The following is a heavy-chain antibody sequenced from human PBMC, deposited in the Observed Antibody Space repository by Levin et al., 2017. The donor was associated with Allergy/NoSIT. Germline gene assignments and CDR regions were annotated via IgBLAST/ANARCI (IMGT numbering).Heavy chain of an antibody. CDR2: INPDSGGT. CDR1: GYTFTGYY. J-gene: IGHJ4*02. CDR3: ARHFALGY. D-gene: IGHD3-3*02. Sequence: ASVKVSCKTSGYTFTGYYIHWVRQAPGQGLEWMGWINPDSGGTNYAQKFQGRVTMTRDTSITTAYMELSRLRSDDTAVYYCARHFALGYWGQGTLVTVSS. V-gene: IGHV1-2*02.